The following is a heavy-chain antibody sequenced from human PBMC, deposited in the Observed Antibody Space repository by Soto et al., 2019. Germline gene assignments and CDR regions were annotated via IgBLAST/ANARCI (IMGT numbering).Heavy chain of an antibody. Sequence: SETLSLTCTVSGGSISSYYWSWIRQPPGKGLEWIGYIYYSGSTNYNPSLKSRVTISVDTSKNQFSLKLSSVAAADTAVYYCARENSSGNFFDYWGQGTLVTVSS. CDR3: ARENSSGNFFDY. CDR1: GGSISSYY. D-gene: IGHD6-19*01. V-gene: IGHV4-59*01. J-gene: IGHJ4*02. CDR2: IYYSGST.